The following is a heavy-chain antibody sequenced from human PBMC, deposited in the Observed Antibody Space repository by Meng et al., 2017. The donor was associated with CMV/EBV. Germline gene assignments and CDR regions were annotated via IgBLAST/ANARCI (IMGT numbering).Heavy chain of an antibody. CDR1: GFTFDDYG. J-gene: IGHJ4*02. CDR3: AKDIRGYWYSLEY. Sequence: GESLKISCAASGFTFDDYGMSWVRQAPGKGLEWVSGINWNGGSTGYADSVKGRFTISRDNAKNSLYLQMNSLRAEDTALYYCAKDIRGYWYSLEYWGQGTLVTVSS. V-gene: IGHV3-20*04. CDR2: INWNGGST. D-gene: IGHD2-2*03.